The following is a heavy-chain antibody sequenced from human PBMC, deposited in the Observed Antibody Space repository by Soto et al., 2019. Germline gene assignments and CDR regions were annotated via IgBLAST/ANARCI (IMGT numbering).Heavy chain of an antibody. Sequence: EVQLVESGGDLVKPGGSLRLSCAASGFRFSGYSMNWVRQAPGKGLEWVSSISSSSSYIYYADSVKGRFTISRDNAKNSLYLQMNRLRAEDKAVYSCAREETYDDSSGYYPFDYWGQGTLVTVSS. D-gene: IGHD3-22*01. V-gene: IGHV3-21*01. CDR2: ISSSSSYI. CDR1: GFRFSGYS. CDR3: AREETYDDSSGYYPFDY. J-gene: IGHJ4*02.